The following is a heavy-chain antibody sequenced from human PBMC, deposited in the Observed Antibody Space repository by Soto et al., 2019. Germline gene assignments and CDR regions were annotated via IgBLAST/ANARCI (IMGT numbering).Heavy chain of an antibody. J-gene: IGHJ5*02. V-gene: IGHV3-11*06. CDR1: GFTFSDSS. CDR2: ISSGTSYT. D-gene: IGHD6-13*01. Sequence: GGSLRLSCAASGFTFSDSSMNWIRQAPGKGLEWVSYISSGTSYTNYADSVKGRFTISRDNARNSLFLHMNSLRAEDTAVYYCARSVVSSTRFDPWGQGTLVTVSS. CDR3: ARSVVSSTRFDP.